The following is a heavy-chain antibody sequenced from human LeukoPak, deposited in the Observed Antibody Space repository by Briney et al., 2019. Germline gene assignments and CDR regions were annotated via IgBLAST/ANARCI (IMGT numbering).Heavy chain of an antibody. J-gene: IGHJ6*02. CDR2: ISSSGSNI. D-gene: IGHD3-16*01. V-gene: IGHV3-48*03. CDR1: GFTFCSYE. CDR3: ARLRGGMDAMYV. Sequence: GGSLRLSCAASGFTFCSYEMNWVRQAPGEGRECVSYISSSGSNIYYADSVKGRFTISRDNAKNSLYLQMNSLRAEDTAVYYCARLRGGMDAMYVWGQGTTVTVSS.